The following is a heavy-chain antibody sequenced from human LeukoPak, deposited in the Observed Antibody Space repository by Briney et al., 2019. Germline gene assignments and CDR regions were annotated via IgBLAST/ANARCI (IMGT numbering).Heavy chain of an antibody. Sequence: PGGSLRLSCAASGFTFSSYAMHWVRQAPGKGLEWVAVISYDGSNKYYADSVKGRFTISRDNSKNTLYLQMNSLRAEDTAVYYCARSTVVTQNWFDPWGQGTLVTVSS. CDR2: ISYDGSNK. D-gene: IGHD4-23*01. J-gene: IGHJ5*02. CDR1: GFTFSSYA. V-gene: IGHV3-30*04. CDR3: ARSTVVTQNWFDP.